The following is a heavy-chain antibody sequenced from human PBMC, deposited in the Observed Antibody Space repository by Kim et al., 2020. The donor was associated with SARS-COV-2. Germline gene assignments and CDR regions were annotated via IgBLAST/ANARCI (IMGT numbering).Heavy chain of an antibody. CDR2: IYSGGST. J-gene: IGHJ6*02. D-gene: IGHD2-15*01. Sequence: GGSLRLSCAASGFTVSSNYMSWVRQAPGKGLEWVSVIYSGGSTYYADSVKGRFTISRDNSKNTLYLQMNSLRAEDTAVYYCARDRVVTEFSDYYYYGMDVWGQGTTVTVSS. CDR1: GFTVSSNY. V-gene: IGHV3-53*01. CDR3: ARDRVVTEFSDYYYYGMDV.